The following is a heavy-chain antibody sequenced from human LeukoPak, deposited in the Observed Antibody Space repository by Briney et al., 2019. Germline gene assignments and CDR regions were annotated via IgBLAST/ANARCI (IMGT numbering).Heavy chain of an antibody. CDR3: ARGSLTYYYDSSGYNDY. CDR1: GGTFSSYA. CDR2: IIPIFGTA. Sequence: SVKVSCKASGGTFSSYAISWVRQAPGQGLEWMGGIIPIFGTANYAQKFQGRVTITADESMSTAYMELSSLRSEDTAVYYCARGSLTYYYDSSGYNDYWGQGTLVTVSS. J-gene: IGHJ4*02. D-gene: IGHD3-22*01. V-gene: IGHV1-69*13.